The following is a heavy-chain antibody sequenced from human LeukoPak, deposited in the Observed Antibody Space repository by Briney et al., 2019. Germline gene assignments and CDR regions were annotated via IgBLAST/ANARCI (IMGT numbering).Heavy chain of an antibody. CDR1: GFTFSSYS. CDR2: ISSSSSYI. CDR3: ARAQAYYYDSGGYYYYFDY. D-gene: IGHD3-22*01. Sequence: PGGSLRLSCAASGFTFSSYSMNWVRQAPGKGLEWVSSISSSSSYIYYADSVKGRFTISRDNAKNSLYLQMNSLRAEDTAVYYCARAQAYYYDSGGYYYYFDYWGQGTLVTVSS. J-gene: IGHJ4*02. V-gene: IGHV3-21*01.